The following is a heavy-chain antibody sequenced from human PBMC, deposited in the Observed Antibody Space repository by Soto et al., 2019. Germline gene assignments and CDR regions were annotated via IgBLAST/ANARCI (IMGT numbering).Heavy chain of an antibody. J-gene: IGHJ5*02. V-gene: IGHV4-30-4*01. CDR1: GGSISSDDYY. CDR3: ARKLGRRPFDP. CDR2: IYYSGST. Sequence: SETLSLTCTVSGGSISSDDYYWSWIRQPPGKGLEWIGDIYYSGSTYYNPSLKSRITISADTSKNQFSLKLNSVTAADTAVYYCARKLGRRPFDPWGQGAMVTVS. D-gene: IGHD1-1*01.